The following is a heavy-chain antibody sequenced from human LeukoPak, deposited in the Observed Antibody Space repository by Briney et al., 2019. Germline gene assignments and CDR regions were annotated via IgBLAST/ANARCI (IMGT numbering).Heavy chain of an antibody. J-gene: IGHJ4*02. Sequence: PGGSLRLSCAAPGYTFSRYWMHWVRQGPGKGLVWVSRINEDGSSTSYAESVRGRFTISRDNAKNTLYLQMNSLRAEDAAVYYCTTDTFGARDSWGQGTLVTVSS. CDR2: INEDGSST. D-gene: IGHD3-10*01. V-gene: IGHV3-74*01. CDR1: GYTFSRYW. CDR3: TTDTFGARDS.